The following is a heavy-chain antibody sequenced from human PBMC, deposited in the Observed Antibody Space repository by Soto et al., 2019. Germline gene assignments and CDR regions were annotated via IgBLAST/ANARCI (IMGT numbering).Heavy chain of an antibody. V-gene: IGHV5-51*01. CDR1: GYSFPTYW. Sequence: GESLKISCKGFGYSFPTYWIGWVRQMPGKGLEWMGVIYPGDSDTRYSPSFQGQVTISADKSISTAYLQWSSLKASDTAMYYCARWDFYGDYEGDYWGQGTLVTVSS. D-gene: IGHD4-17*01. J-gene: IGHJ4*02. CDR3: ARWDFYGDYEGDY. CDR2: IYPGDSDT.